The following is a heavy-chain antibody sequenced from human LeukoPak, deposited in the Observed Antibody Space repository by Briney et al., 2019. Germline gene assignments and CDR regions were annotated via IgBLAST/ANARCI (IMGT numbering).Heavy chain of an antibody. CDR3: ARVAYCTNGVCLDAFDI. V-gene: IGHV3-48*01. J-gene: IGHJ3*02. Sequence: GGSLRLSCAVSGFTFSSYSMNWVRQAPGKGLEWVSYISSSSSTIYYADSVKGRFTISRDNAKNSLYLQMNSPRAEDTAVYYCARVAYCTNGVCLDAFDIWGQGTMVTVSS. CDR1: GFTFSSYS. CDR2: ISSSSSTI. D-gene: IGHD2-8*01.